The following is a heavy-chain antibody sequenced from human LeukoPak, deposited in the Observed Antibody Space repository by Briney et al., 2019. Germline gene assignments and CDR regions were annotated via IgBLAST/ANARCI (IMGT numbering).Heavy chain of an antibody. D-gene: IGHD3-16*01. V-gene: IGHV3-23*01. CDR1: GFTFSRYS. J-gene: IGHJ6*02. CDR2: ISGSGGST. CDR3: AKTPSAFTFGGATGMDV. Sequence: GGSLRLSCAASGFTFSRYSMRWVDPAAGKGLEWVVAISGSGGSTSYAASVEGPSTIARDNSKHMLYLQMNSPRAEDTAVYYCAKTPSAFTFGGATGMDVWGQGTTVSVSS.